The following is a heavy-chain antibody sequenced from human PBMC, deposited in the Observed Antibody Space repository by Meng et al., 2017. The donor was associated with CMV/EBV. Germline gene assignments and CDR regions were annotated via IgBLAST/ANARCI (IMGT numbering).Heavy chain of an antibody. V-gene: IGHV3-9*01. CDR2: ISWNSGCI. CDR3: AKGTGLSGDYYYGMDV. J-gene: IGHJ6*02. CDR1: GFTFDDYA. Sequence: SLKISCAASGFTFDDYAMHWVRQAPGKGLEWVSGISWNSGCIGYADSVKGRFTISRDNAKNSLYLQMNSLRAEDTALYYCAKGTGLSGDYYYGMDVWGQGTTVTVSS. D-gene: IGHD3-16*02.